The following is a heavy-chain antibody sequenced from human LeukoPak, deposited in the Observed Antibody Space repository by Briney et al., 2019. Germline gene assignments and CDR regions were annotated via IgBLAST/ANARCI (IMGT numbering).Heavy chain of an antibody. CDR3: AKVLWSTRKFDY. V-gene: IGHV3-23*01. CDR2: ISAGDGNT. CDR1: GFTVSSNY. Sequence: PGGSLRLSCAASGFTVSSNYMSWVRQAPGKGLEWVSTISAGDGNTYYADSVKGRFTISRDNSKTTLYLQMNSLRAEDTAVYYCAKVLWSTRKFDYWGQGTLVTVSS. J-gene: IGHJ4*02. D-gene: IGHD1-26*01.